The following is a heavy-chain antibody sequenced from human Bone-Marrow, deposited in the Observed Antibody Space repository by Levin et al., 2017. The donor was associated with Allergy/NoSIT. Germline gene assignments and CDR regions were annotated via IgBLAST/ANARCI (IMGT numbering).Heavy chain of an antibody. CDR1: RGSITSTNYY. D-gene: IGHD1-1*01. CDR2: VYYSGNT. CDR3: VREQVTDHWPVFSYNGMDV. V-gene: IGHV4-39*02. J-gene: IGHJ6*02. Sequence: PSETLSLTCTVSRGSITSTNYYWGWIRQSPGKGLEWVGSVYYSGNTYYNPSLGSRVTISVDTSKNQFSVNLKSVTASDTAVYYCVREQVTDHWPVFSYNGMDVWGQGTTVTVSS.